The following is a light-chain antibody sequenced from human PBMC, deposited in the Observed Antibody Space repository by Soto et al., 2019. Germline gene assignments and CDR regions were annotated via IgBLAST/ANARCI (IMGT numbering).Light chain of an antibody. Sequence: DIQMTQSPSSVSASGGDRVTITCRASQAISSWLAWYQQKPGKAPKLLIYAASTLQSGVPSRFSGSGSGTEFTLTISSLQPEDFVTYYCQQANSFPYTFGQGTKLEIK. CDR2: AAS. J-gene: IGKJ2*01. V-gene: IGKV1-12*01. CDR1: QAISSW. CDR3: QQANSFPYT.